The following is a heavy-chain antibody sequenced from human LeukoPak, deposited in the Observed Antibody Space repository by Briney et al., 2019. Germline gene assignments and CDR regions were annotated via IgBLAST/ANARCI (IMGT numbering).Heavy chain of an antibody. CDR3: ARAGYSGYDFLDY. CDR1: GYTFTGYY. CDR2: INPNSGGT. V-gene: IGHV1-2*02. D-gene: IGHD5-12*01. Sequence: ASVKVSCKASGYTFTGYYMHWVRQAPGQGLEWMGWINPNSGGTNYAQKFQGRVTMTTDTSTSTAYMELRSLRSDDTAVYYCARAGYSGYDFLDYWGQGTLVTVSS. J-gene: IGHJ4*02.